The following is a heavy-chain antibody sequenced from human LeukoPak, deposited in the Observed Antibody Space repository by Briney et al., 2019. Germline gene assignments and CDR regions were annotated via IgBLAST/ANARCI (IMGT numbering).Heavy chain of an antibody. CDR3: ARDDFPYGMDV. CDR1: GGTFSSYA. D-gene: IGHD2-21*02. J-gene: IGHJ6*02. V-gene: IGHV1-8*02. Sequence: GASVKVSCKASGGTFSSYAISWVRQAPGQGLEWMGWMNPNSGNTGYAQKFQGRVTMTRDTSISTAYMELSNLRSDDTAVYYCARDDFPYGMDVWGQGTTVTVSS. CDR2: MNPNSGNT.